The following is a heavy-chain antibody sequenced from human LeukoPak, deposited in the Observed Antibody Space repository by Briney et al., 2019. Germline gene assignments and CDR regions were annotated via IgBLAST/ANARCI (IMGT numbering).Heavy chain of an antibody. J-gene: IGHJ4*02. CDR3: AKSRRLDDILPGYFDY. CDR2: ISGSGGST. D-gene: IGHD3-9*01. V-gene: IGHV3-23*01. CDR1: GFTFSTYI. Sequence: PGGSLRLSCAASGFTFSTYIMNWVRQAPGKGLEWVSAISGSGGSTYYADSVKGRFTISRDNSKNTLYLQMNSLRAEDTAVYYCAKSRRLDDILPGYFDYWGQGTLVTVSS.